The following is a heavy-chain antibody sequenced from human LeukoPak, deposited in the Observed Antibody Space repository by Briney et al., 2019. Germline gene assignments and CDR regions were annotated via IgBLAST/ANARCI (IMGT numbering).Heavy chain of an antibody. V-gene: IGHV4-59*01. D-gene: IGHD1-14*01. CDR1: GGSISSYY. J-gene: IGHJ5*02. CDR2: IYYSGST. Sequence: SATLSLTCTVSGGSISSYYWSWIRQPPGKGLEWIGYIYYSGSTNYNPSLKSRVTISVDTSKNQFSLKLSSVTAADTAVYYCARAGKGVRNWFDPWGQGTLVTVSS. CDR3: ARAGKGVRNWFDP.